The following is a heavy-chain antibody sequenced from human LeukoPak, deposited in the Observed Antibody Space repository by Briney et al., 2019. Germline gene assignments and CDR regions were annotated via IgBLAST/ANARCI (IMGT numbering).Heavy chain of an antibody. J-gene: IGHJ4*02. CDR2: INPNSDGT. CDR1: GYTFTGYY. D-gene: IGHD3-22*01. V-gene: IGHV1-2*04. CDR3: ARGAPISFITLIVDH. Sequence: ASVKVSCKASGYTFTGYYMHWVRQAPGQGLEWMGWINPNSDGTNYAQKFQGWVTMTRDTSISTAYMELSRLRSDDTAVYYCARGAPISFITLIVDHWGQGTLVTVSS.